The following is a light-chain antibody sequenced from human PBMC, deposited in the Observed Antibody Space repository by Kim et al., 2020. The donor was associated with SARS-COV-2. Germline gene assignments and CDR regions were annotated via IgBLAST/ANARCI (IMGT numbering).Light chain of an antibody. V-gene: IGKV1-33*01. CDR1: QDISNY. J-gene: IGKJ4*01. CDR2: DAS. CDR3: QLYDNHELT. Sequence: DIQMTQSPSSLSASVGDRVTITCQASQDISNYLNWYQQKPGKAPKLLNYDASNLETGVPSRFSGSGSGTDFTFTISSLQPEDIATYYCQLYDNHELTFGGGTKVDIK.